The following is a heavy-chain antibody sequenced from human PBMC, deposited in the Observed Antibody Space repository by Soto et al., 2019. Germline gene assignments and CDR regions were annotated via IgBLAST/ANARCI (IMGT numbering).Heavy chain of an antibody. CDR2: IYWDDDK. J-gene: IGHJ3*02. CDR1: GFSLSTSGVG. V-gene: IGHV2-5*02. CDR3: ARRLRQSGTSWDSGAFAI. Sequence: QITLQESAPVLVRPTETLTLTCTYSGFSLSTSGVGVGWVRQSPGKALEWLAVIYWDDDKRYMPSLQNRLTISKDTSRIKVVIAMAHMLPMDTVTYYCARRLRQSGTSWDSGAFAIWGHGKVVAVS. D-gene: IGHD1-26*01.